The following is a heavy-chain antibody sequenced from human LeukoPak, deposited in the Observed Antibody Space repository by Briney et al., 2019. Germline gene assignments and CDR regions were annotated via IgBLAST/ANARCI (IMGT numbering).Heavy chain of an antibody. CDR2: IYYSGST. Sequence: PSETLSLTCTVSGGSMNGYYRSWIRQPPGKGLEWIGYIYYSGSTNYDPSLKSRVTISVDTSKNQFSLKLTSVTAADTAVYYCARGIMTTVPTLDYWGQGALVTVSS. D-gene: IGHD4-17*01. V-gene: IGHV4-59*01. J-gene: IGHJ4*02. CDR1: GGSMNGYY. CDR3: ARGIMTTVPTLDY.